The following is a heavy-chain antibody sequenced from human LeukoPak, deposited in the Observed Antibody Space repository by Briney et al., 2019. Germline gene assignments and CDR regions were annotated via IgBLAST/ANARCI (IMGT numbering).Heavy chain of an antibody. V-gene: IGHV3-30*18. CDR2: ISYDGSNK. CDR1: GFTFSSYG. CDR3: AKAPGMIVVVTLYYFDY. Sequence: GGSLRLSCAASGFTFSSYGMHWVRQAPGKGLEWVAVISYDGSNKYYADSVKGRFTISRDNSKNTLYLQMNSLRAEDTAVYYCAKAPGMIVVVTLYYFDYWGQGTLVTVSS. D-gene: IGHD3-22*01. J-gene: IGHJ4*02.